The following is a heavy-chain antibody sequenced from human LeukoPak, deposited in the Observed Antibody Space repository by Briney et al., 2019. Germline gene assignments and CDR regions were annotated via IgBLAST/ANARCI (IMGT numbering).Heavy chain of an antibody. D-gene: IGHD6-6*01. CDR2: IHSSGTT. J-gene: IGHJ6*02. CDR1: GGSFSGYY. V-gene: IGHV4-59*10. Sequence: SETLSLTCAVYGGSFSGYYWSWIRQPAGKGLEWIGRIHSSGTTNYNPSLKSRVTISVDTSKNQFSLKLSSVTAADTAVYYCARGALYSSSSFNYYYGMDVWGQGTTVTVSS. CDR3: ARGALYSSSSFNYYYGMDV.